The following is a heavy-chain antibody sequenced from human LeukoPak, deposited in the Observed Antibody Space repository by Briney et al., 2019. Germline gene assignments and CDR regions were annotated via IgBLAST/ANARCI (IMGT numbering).Heavy chain of an antibody. D-gene: IGHD2-2*01. J-gene: IGHJ6*03. Sequence: ASVKVSCKASGYTFTSYYMHWVRQAPGQGLEWMGIINPSGGSTSYAQKFQGRVTMTRDTSISTAYMELSSLRSEDTAVYYCARTPPVPAGAIYYYMDVWGKGTTVTVSS. CDR1: GYTFTSYY. CDR2: INPSGGST. CDR3: ARTPPVPAGAIYYYMDV. V-gene: IGHV1-46*01.